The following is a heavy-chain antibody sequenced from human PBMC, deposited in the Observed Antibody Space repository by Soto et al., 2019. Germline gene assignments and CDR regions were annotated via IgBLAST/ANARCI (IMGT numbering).Heavy chain of an antibody. D-gene: IGHD5-12*01. CDR3: ARGRSETWLQSQDY. Sequence: ASVKVSCKASGYTFTGYYMHWVRQAPGQGLEWMGWINPNSGGTNYAQKFQCRVTMTRDTSISTAYMELSRLRSDDTAVSYCARGRSETWLQSQDYWGQVTRVTAST. CDR2: INPNSGGT. J-gene: IGHJ4*02. CDR1: GYTFTGYY. V-gene: IGHV1-2*02.